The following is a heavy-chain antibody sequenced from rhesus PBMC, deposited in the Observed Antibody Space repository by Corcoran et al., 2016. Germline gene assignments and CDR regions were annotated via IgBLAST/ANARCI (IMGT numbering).Heavy chain of an antibody. CDR1: GGSISSNY. Sequence: QVQLQESGPGLVKPSETLSIPCAVSGGSISSNYWSWIRQPPGKGLEWIGRIYGSGGSTDYNPALKSLVTISRDTSKNQVSLKLSSVTAADTAGYSCAVRLTTVTYFDYWGQGVLVTVSS. CDR3: AVRLTTVTYFDY. CDR2: IYGSGGST. V-gene: IGHV4-160*01. J-gene: IGHJ4*01. D-gene: IGHD4-35*01.